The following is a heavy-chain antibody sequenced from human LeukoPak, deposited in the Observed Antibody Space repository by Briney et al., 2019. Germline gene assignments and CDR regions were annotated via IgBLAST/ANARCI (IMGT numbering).Heavy chain of an antibody. D-gene: IGHD3-3*01. CDR1: GYTFTGYY. CDR3: ARSNLRFLEWLLHY. Sequence: ASVKVSCKASGYTFTGYYMHWVRQAPGQGLEWMGRINPNSGGTNYAQKFQGRVTMTRDTSISTAYVELSRLRSDDTAVYYCARSNLRFLEWLLHYWGQGTLVTVSS. CDR2: INPNSGGT. V-gene: IGHV1-2*06. J-gene: IGHJ4*02.